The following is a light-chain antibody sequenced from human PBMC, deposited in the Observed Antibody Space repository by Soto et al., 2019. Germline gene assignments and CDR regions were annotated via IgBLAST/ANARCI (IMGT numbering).Light chain of an antibody. CDR2: DVS. Sequence: IGLKTSPATLSLSKWQSATLSNLASQSVTSYLAWYQQKPGQAPRLLIYDVSNRASGIPARFSGSGSETDFTLTISSLEPEDFAVYYCQQRSDWPLTFGQGTRLEIK. V-gene: IGKV3-11*01. J-gene: IGKJ5*01. CDR3: QQRSDWPLT. CDR1: QSVTSY.